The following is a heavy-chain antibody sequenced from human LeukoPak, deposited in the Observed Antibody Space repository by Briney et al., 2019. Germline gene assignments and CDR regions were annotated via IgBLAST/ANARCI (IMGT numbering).Heavy chain of an antibody. CDR1: GFTFSSYA. CDR2: ISGSGGST. D-gene: IGHD6-6*01. Sequence: GGSLRLSCAASGFTFSSYAMSWVRQAPGKGLEWVSAISGSGGSTYYADSVKGRFTISRDNSKNTLYLQMNSLRAEDTAVYYCAKPILEQLVVRYCMDVWGKGTTVTVSS. CDR3: AKPILEQLVVRYCMDV. V-gene: IGHV3-23*01. J-gene: IGHJ6*03.